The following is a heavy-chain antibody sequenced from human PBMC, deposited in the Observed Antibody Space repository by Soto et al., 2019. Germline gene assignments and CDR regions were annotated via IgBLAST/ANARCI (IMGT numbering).Heavy chain of an antibody. J-gene: IGHJ3*02. Sequence: PSETLSLTCTVSGGSISSYYWSWIRQPPGKGLEWIGYIYYSGSTNYNPSLKSRVTISVDTSKNQFSLKLSSVTAADTAVYYCARVATYGDYAFDIWGQGTMVTVS. CDR3: ARVATYGDYAFDI. CDR1: GGSISSYY. CDR2: IYYSGST. V-gene: IGHV4-59*01. D-gene: IGHD4-17*01.